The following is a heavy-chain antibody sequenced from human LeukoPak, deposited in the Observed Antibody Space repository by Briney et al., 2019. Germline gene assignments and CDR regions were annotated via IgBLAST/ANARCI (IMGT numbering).Heavy chain of an antibody. V-gene: IGHV3-48*03. CDR2: ISTRGTTI. J-gene: IGHJ5*02. Sequence: GGSLRLSCAASGFTFSNYEMNWVRQAPGRGLEWVSYISTRGTTIYYAASVKGRFTISRDYAKSSLYLQMNSLRAEDTAVYYCAKDLTSVAGTNWFDPWGQGTLVTVSS. D-gene: IGHD6-19*01. CDR3: AKDLTSVAGTNWFDP. CDR1: GFTFSNYE.